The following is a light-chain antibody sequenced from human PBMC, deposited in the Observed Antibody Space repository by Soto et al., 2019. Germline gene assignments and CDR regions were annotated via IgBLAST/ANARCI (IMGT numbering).Light chain of an antibody. Sequence: QSVLTQPPSVSGAPGQRVTISFTGNNSNLGAGYDVHWYQQLPGAAPKLVIFGNRNRPSGVPERVSGSKSGTSASLAITGLQAEDEADYYCQAYDYSLTAFVFGGGTKLTVL. CDR1: NSNLGAGYD. J-gene: IGLJ3*02. CDR2: GNR. V-gene: IGLV1-40*01. CDR3: QAYDYSLTAFV.